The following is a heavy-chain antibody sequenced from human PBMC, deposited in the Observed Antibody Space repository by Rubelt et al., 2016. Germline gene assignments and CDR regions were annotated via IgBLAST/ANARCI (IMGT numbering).Heavy chain of an antibody. V-gene: IGHV4-39*07. CDR1: GGSISSSSYY. CDR2: IYYSGST. J-gene: IGHJ3*01. Sequence: QLQLQESGPGLVKPSETLSLTCTVSGGSISSSSYYWGWIRQPPGKGLEWIGSIYYSGSTYYNPSLKSRVTISVDTSKNQFSLKLSSVTAADTAVYYGARVRLPWYYYDSSGYPTWGQGTMVTVSS. CDR3: ARVRLPWYYYDSSGYPT. D-gene: IGHD3-22*01.